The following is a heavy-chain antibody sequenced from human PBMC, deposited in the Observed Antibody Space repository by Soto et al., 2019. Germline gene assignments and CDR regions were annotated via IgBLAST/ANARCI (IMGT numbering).Heavy chain of an antibody. CDR1: GGSISSYY. Sequence: SETLSLTCTVSGGSISSYYWSWIRQPPGKGLEWIGYIYYSGSTNYNPSLKSRVTISVDTSKNQFSLKLSSVTAADTAVYYCARAGYGDYVYFDYWGQGTLVTVSS. CDR3: ARAGYGDYVYFDY. J-gene: IGHJ4*02. V-gene: IGHV4-59*01. CDR2: IYYSGST. D-gene: IGHD4-17*01.